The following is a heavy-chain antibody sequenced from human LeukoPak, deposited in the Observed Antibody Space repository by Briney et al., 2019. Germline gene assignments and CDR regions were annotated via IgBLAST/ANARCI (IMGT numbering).Heavy chain of an antibody. CDR1: GGSISSYY. D-gene: IGHD6-13*01. J-gene: IGHJ4*02. Sequence: SETLSLTCTVSGGSISSYYWSWIRQPPGKGLEWIGYIYYSGSTNYNPSLKSRVTISVDTSKNQFSLNLSSVTAADTAVYYCARRAVGTFDYWGQGTLVTVSS. V-gene: IGHV4-59*08. CDR2: IYYSGST. CDR3: ARRAVGTFDY.